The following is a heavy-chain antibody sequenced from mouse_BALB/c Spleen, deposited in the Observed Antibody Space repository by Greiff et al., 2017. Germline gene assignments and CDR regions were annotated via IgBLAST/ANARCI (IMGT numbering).Heavy chain of an antibody. V-gene: IGHV5-12-1*01. D-gene: IGHD1-2*01. CDR1: GFAFSSYD. CDR2: ISSGGGST. J-gene: IGHJ2*01. CDR3: AATHFDY. Sequence: DVMLVESGGGLVKPGGSLKLSCAASGFAFSSYDMSWVRQTPEKRLEWVAYISSGGGSTYYPDTVKGRFTISRDNAKNTLYLQMSSLKSEDTAMYYCAATHFDYWGQGTTLTVSS.